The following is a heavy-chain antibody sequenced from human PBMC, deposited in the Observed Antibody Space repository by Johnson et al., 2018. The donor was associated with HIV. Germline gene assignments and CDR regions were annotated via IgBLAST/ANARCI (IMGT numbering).Heavy chain of an antibody. CDR3: TTGSFFDI. J-gene: IGHJ3*02. Sequence: VQLVESGGGLVQPGGSLRLSCAVSGFTFNSYAMSWVRQAPGKGLEWVGRIKSKTDGGTTDYAAPVKGRFTISRDDSKNTLYLQMNSLKTEDTAVYYCTTGSFFDIWGQGTMVTVSS. CDR1: GFTFNSYA. CDR2: IKSKTDGGTT. V-gene: IGHV3-15*01.